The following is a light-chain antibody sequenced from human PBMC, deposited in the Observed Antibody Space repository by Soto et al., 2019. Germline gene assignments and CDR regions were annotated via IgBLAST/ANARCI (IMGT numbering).Light chain of an antibody. V-gene: IGKV3D-15*01. J-gene: IGKJ5*01. CDR2: GAS. CDR3: QQYNNWPPIT. CDR1: QSVSSK. Sequence: ETVMTQSASTLSVSPGERATLSCRASQSVSSKLAWYQQKPGQAPRLRIYGASTRATGIPARFSGSGSGTEFTLSISSLQSEDSAVYYCQQYNNWPPITFGQGNDWRL.